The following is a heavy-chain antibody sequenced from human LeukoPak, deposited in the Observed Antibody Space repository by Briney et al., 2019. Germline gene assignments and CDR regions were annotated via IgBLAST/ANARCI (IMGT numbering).Heavy chain of an antibody. CDR3: ARAAYQLPSFDY. CDR1: GFTFSSYS. CDR2: ISSSSSYI. J-gene: IGHJ4*02. Sequence: SGGSLRLSCAAPGFTFSSYSMNWVRQAPGKGLEWVSSISSSSSYIYYADSVKGRFTISRDNAKNSLYLQMNSLRAEDTAVYYCARAAYQLPSFDYWGQGTLVTVSS. D-gene: IGHD2-2*01. V-gene: IGHV3-21*01.